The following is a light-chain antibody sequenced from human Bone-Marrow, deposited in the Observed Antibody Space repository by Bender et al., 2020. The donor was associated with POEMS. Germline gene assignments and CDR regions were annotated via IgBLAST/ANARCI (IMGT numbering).Light chain of an antibody. Sequence: QSALTQPASVSGSPGQSITISCTGTSSDIGGYDFVSWYQQHPGNAPKLMIYEVSNRPSGVSNRFSGSKSGNTASLTISGLQAEDEADYYCNSYTSSRTWVFGGGSRVTVL. V-gene: IGLV2-14*01. CDR3: NSYTSSRTWV. CDR1: SSDIGGYDF. CDR2: EVS. J-gene: IGLJ3*02.